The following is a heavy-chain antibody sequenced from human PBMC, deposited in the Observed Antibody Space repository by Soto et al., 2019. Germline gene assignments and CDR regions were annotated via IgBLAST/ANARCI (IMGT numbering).Heavy chain of an antibody. Sequence: QITLRESGPTLVKPTQTLTLICTVSGFSLTTSGLIVGWIRQPPGTVLECLALIYWDGDTRYSPSLQNRLIITRHTSKNQVVSTITNMDPVDTATYYCARRHAQVGYPFGYWGQGTLVTVSS. CDR1: GFSLTTSGLI. CDR2: IYWDGDT. CDR3: ARRHAQVGYPFGY. D-gene: IGHD5-12*01. J-gene: IGHJ4*02. V-gene: IGHV2-5*02.